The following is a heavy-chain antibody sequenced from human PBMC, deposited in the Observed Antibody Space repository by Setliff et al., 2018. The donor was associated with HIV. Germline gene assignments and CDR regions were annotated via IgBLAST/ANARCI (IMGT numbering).Heavy chain of an antibody. D-gene: IGHD1-26*01. V-gene: IGHV1-2*02. J-gene: IGHJ5*02. CDR1: GYTFSGHY. Sequence: ASVKVSCKASGYTFSGHYLHWVRRAPGQGLEWMGWINPNSGATNYAQNFQGRVTMTRDTSISTAYMDLSSLTSDDTAVYYCALASIVSTARWNHWGRGTLVTVSS. CDR2: INPNSGAT. CDR3: ALASIVSTARWNH.